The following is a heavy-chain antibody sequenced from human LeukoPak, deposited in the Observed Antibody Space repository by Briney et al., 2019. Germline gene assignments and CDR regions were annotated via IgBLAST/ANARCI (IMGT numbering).Heavy chain of an antibody. Sequence: GGSLRLSCAASGFTFSSYAMNWVRQAPGKGLEWVSYISIGRSITHYADSVKGRFTISRDNAKNSLYLQMNSRRDEDTAVYYCAKDRTAGVFDYWGQGALVTVSS. CDR1: GFTFSSYA. CDR2: ISIGRSIT. CDR3: AKDRTAGVFDY. D-gene: IGHD6-13*01. J-gene: IGHJ4*02. V-gene: IGHV3-48*02.